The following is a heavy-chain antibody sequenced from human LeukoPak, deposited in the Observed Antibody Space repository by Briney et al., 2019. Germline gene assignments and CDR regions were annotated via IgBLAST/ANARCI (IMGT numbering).Heavy chain of an antibody. CDR1: GFTFSSYS. CDR3: ARDRLGAGSFDI. D-gene: IGHD7-27*01. CDR2: ITGSSSHV. Sequence: GGSLRLSCAASGFTFSSYSMNWVRQAPGKGLEWISSITGSSSHVYYADSVRGRFTISRDNAKNSLYLQMHSLRDEDTAVYYCARDRLGAGSFDIWGQGTMVTVSS. V-gene: IGHV3-21*01. J-gene: IGHJ3*02.